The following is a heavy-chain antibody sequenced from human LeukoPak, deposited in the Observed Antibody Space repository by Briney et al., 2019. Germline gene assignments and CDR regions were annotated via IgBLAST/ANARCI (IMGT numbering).Heavy chain of an antibody. D-gene: IGHD3-16*01. CDR1: GFTFSSYG. Sequence: GGSLRLSCAASGFTFSSYGMHWVRQAPGKGLEWVAVIWYDGSNKYYADSVKGRFTISRDNSKNTLYLQMNSLRAEDTAVYYCAKWGTTPAYMDVWGKGTTVTVSS. CDR3: AKWGTTPAYMDV. J-gene: IGHJ6*03. CDR2: IWYDGSNK. V-gene: IGHV3-33*06.